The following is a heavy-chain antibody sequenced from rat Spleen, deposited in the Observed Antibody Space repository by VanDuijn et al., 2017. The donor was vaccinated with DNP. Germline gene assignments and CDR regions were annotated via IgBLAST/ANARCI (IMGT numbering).Heavy chain of an antibody. V-gene: IGHV5-7*01. CDR1: GFTFSDYN. Sequence: EVQLVESGGGLVQPGRSLKLSCAASGFTFSDYNMAWVRQAPKKGLEWVASISSGGINTYYRDSVKGRFTISRDNARSTLYLQMDSLRSEETATYYCARHGYNSGPNWFPYWGQGTLVTVSS. CDR3: ARHGYNSGPNWFPY. J-gene: IGHJ3*01. D-gene: IGHD4-3*01. CDR2: ISSGGINT.